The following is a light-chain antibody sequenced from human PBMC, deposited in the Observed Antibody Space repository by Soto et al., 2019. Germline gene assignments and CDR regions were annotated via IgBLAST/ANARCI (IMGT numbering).Light chain of an antibody. Sequence: EIVLTQSPGTLSLSPGERATLSCRASQSVSSSYLAWYQQKPGQAPRLLIYGASSRATGIPDRFSGSGSGTDFTLKISRLEPEDFGVYYCQQYGSSPGTFGQGTKVEIK. CDR1: QSVSSSY. V-gene: IGKV3-20*01. CDR2: GAS. J-gene: IGKJ1*01. CDR3: QQYGSSPGT.